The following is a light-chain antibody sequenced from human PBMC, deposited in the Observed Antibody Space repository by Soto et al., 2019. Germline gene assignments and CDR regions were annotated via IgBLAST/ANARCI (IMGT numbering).Light chain of an antibody. J-gene: IGKJ4*01. CDR2: DAS. Sequence: GERATLSCRASQSVSSYLAWYQQKPGQAPRLLIYDASNRTTGIPARFSGSGSGTDFTLTISSLEPEDFAVYFCQQRINWPLTFGGGTKVDIK. V-gene: IGKV3-11*01. CDR1: QSVSSY. CDR3: QQRINWPLT.